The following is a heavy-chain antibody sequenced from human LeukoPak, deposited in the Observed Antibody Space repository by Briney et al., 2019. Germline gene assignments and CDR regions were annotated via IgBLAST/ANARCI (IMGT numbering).Heavy chain of an antibody. CDR1: GFSVSNTY. CDR3: ARGTVTAPDY. D-gene: IGHD2-21*02. V-gene: IGHV3-53*01. J-gene: IGHJ4*02. CDR2: IYSGGNT. Sequence: TGGSLRLSCAASGFSVSNTYMSWVRQAPGKGLEWVSIIYSGGNTYYADSAKGRFTISRDNSKNTLYLQMNRLRPEDTAVYYCARGTVTAPDYWGQGTLVTVSS.